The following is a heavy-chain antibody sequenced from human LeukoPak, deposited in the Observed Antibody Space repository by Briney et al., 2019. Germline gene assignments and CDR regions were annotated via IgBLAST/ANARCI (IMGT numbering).Heavy chain of an antibody. CDR3: AQDLILGASNFDY. Sequence: GGSLRLSCAASGFTHSSYAMSWVRQAPAKGREGVSAISGSGGSTYYADSVKGRFTISRDNYKNTLYLQMNSLRAEDTAVYYCAQDLILGASNFDYWGQGTLVTVSS. V-gene: IGHV3-23*01. CDR1: GFTHSSYA. D-gene: IGHD1-26*01. J-gene: IGHJ4*02. CDR2: ISGSGGST.